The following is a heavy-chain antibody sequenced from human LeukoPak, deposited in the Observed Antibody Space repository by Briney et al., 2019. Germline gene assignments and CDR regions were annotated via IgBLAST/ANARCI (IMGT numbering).Heavy chain of an antibody. CDR3: ARGLFLSGYLDAFDI. J-gene: IGHJ3*02. V-gene: IGHV3-53*01. D-gene: IGHD3-22*01. Sequence: GGSLRLSCAASGFTVNNKYMTWVRQAPGKGLEWVSLIYNDGRTYYSDSVKGRCTISRDNLKNVLYLQMNSLKVEDTALYYCARGLFLSGYLDAFDIWGQGTVVTVSS. CDR2: IYNDGRT. CDR1: GFTVNNKY.